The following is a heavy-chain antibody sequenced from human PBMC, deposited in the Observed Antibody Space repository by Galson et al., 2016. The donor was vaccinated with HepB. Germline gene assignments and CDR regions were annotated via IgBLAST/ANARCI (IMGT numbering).Heavy chain of an antibody. J-gene: IGHJ4*02. CDR2: TRNRARSYTP. CDR3: TRTGLGDFDY. CDR1: GFILSDYY. Sequence: SLRLSCAASGFILSDYYMDWVRRAPGKGLEWVGRTRNRARSYTPDYVASVKGRFTISRDNSKSSVYLHMNGLKPEDTAIYYCTRTGLGDFDYWGRGTLVTVSS. V-gene: IGHV3-72*01.